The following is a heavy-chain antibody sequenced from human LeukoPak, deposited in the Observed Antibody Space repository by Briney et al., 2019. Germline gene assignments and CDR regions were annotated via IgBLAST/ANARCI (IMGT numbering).Heavy chain of an antibody. D-gene: IGHD3-10*01. Sequence: GASVKVSCKASGYIFTNYYMHWVRQAPGQGLEWMGTINPSGGSTTYAQKFQGGVTMTRDTSTSTVYMELSSLRSEDTAVYYCARDHGSAYYRAPRHWGQGTLVTVSS. CDR3: ARDHGSAYYRAPRH. CDR1: GYIFTNYY. J-gene: IGHJ4*02. V-gene: IGHV1-46*01. CDR2: INPSGGST.